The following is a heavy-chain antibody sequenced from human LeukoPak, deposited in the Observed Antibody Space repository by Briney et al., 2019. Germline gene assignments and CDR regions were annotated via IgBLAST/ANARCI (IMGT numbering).Heavy chain of an antibody. Sequence: SGGSLRLSCAASGFTFSSYAMSWVRQAPGKGLEWVSAISGSGGSTYYADSVKGRFTISRDNSKNTLYLQMNSLRAEDTAVYYCARGAMLLRFLDEVDYFDYWGQGTLVTVSS. CDR3: ARGAMLLRFLDEVDYFDY. D-gene: IGHD3-3*01. J-gene: IGHJ4*02. V-gene: IGHV3-23*01. CDR2: ISGSGGST. CDR1: GFTFSSYA.